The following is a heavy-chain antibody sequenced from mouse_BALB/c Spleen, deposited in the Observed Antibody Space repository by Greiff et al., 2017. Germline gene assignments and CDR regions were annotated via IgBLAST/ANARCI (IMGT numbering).Heavy chain of an antibody. J-gene: IGHJ3*01. CDR2: ISSGGGST. V-gene: IGHV5-12-1*01. Sequence: EVQLVESGGGLVKPGGSLKLSCAASGFAFSSYDMSWVRQTPEKRLEWVAYISSGGGSTYYPDTVKGRFTISRDNAKNTLYLQMSSLKSEDTAMYYCARRGYGKSAWFAYWGQGTLVTVSA. D-gene: IGHD2-1*01. CDR1: GFAFSSYD. CDR3: ARRGYGKSAWFAY.